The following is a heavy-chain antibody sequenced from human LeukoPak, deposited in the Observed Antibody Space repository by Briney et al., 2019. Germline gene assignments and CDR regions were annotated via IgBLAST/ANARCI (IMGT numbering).Heavy chain of an antibody. CDR3: ARSKNSVVPTAQDY. V-gene: IGHV3-30*02. J-gene: IGHJ4*02. Sequence: GGSLRLSCAASGFTFSSYGMHWVRQAPGKGLEWVAFIRYDGSNKVYADSVKGRFTISRDNSKNTLYLQMNSLRAEDTAVYYCARSKNSVVPTAQDYWGQGTLVTVSS. CDR1: GFTFSSYG. CDR2: IRYDGSNK. D-gene: IGHD2-2*01.